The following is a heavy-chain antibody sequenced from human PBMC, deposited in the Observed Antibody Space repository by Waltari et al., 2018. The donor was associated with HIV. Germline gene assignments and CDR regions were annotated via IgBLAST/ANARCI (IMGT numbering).Heavy chain of an antibody. V-gene: IGHV3-23*01. Sequence: EVQLLESGGGLVQPGGSRRLSCAASGFAYVSYALTWVRQSPERWLEWVAAVRGSVAKSFYTDSVKGRFTISRDNSKNTVFLQMNSLRAADTAIYYCAKAYYENTAYYYDFWGRGTRVTVSS. D-gene: IGHD3-22*01. J-gene: IGHJ4*02. CDR2: VRGSVAKS. CDR1: GFAYVSYA. CDR3: AKAYYENTAYYYDF.